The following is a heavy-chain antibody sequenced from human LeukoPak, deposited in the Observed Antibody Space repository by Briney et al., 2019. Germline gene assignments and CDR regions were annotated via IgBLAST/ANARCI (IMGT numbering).Heavy chain of an antibody. CDR1: GYNFNRYT. CDR3: ATVSDTSMVTPGFDS. Sequence: ASVKVSCRTSGYNFNRYTITWVRQAPGQGLEWMGWVSTSNGSTNYAEKFQGRVTMTTEAVTKTAYMELRRLTSGDTAMYFCATVSDTSMVTPGFDSWGQGTLVTVS. V-gene: IGHV1-18*01. J-gene: IGHJ4*02. CDR2: VSTSNGST. D-gene: IGHD5-18*01.